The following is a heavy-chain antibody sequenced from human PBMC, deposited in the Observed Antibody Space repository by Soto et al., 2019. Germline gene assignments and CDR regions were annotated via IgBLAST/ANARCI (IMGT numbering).Heavy chain of an antibody. D-gene: IGHD3-10*01. CDR1: GFTFSSYA. CDR2: ISYDGSNK. CDR3: ARDLWFGEYYYYGMDV. Sequence: LRLSCAASGFTFSSYAMHWVRQAPGKGLEWVAVISYDGSNKYYADSVKGRFTISRDNSKNTLYLQMNSLRAEDTAVYYCARDLWFGEYYYYGMDVWGQGTTVTVSS. V-gene: IGHV3-30-3*01. J-gene: IGHJ6*02.